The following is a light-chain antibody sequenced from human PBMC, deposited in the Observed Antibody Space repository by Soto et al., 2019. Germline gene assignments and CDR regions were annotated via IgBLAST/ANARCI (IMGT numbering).Light chain of an antibody. Sequence: DIQMTQSPFSLSASVGDRVTITCRASQSISSYLNWNQQKPGKAPNLLIYAASSLQSGVPSRFSGSASGTDFTLTISSLHPEDFATYYCQQSYSTPFTFGQGTKLEIK. CDR2: AAS. J-gene: IGKJ2*01. CDR1: QSISSY. CDR3: QQSYSTPFT. V-gene: IGKV1-39*01.